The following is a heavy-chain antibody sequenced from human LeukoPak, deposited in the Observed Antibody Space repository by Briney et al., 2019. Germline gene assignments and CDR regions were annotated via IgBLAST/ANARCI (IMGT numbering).Heavy chain of an antibody. CDR3: ARDYKYAFDN. V-gene: IGHV3-48*01. CDR1: GFTFSDYS. CDR2: IGIDSGNT. D-gene: IGHD5-24*01. Sequence: QPGGSLRLSCAASGFTFSDYSMNWVRQAPGKGLEWISYIGIDSGNTYYADSVKGRFTISGDKAKNSLYLQMNSLRVEDTAVYYCARDYKYAFDNWGQGTLVTVSS. J-gene: IGHJ4*02.